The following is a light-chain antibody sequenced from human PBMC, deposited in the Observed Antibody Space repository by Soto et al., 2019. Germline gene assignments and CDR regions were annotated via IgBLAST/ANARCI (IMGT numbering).Light chain of an antibody. CDR1: QSVSSSY. Sequence: IVLTQSPGTLSLSPGERATLSCRASQSVSSSYLAWYQQKPGQAPRLLIYGASSRATGIPDRFSGSGSGTDFTLTISRLEPGDFAVYYCQQYVNSPPGTFGQGTKVEIK. CDR2: GAS. V-gene: IGKV3-20*01. CDR3: QQYVNSPPGT. J-gene: IGKJ1*01.